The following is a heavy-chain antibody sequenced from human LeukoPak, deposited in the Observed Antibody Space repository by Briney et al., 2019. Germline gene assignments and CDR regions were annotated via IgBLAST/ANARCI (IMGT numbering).Heavy chain of an antibody. CDR2: ISAYNGNT. D-gene: IGHD3-9*01. CDR3: ARDDILTGPKSYCYYGMDV. J-gene: IGHJ6*02. Sequence: ASVKVSCKASGYTFTSYGISWVRQAPGQGLEWMGWISAYNGNTNYAQKLQGRVTMTTDTSTSTAYMELRSLRSDDTAVYYCARDDILTGPKSYCYYGMDVWGQGTTVTVSS. V-gene: IGHV1-18*01. CDR1: GYTFTSYG.